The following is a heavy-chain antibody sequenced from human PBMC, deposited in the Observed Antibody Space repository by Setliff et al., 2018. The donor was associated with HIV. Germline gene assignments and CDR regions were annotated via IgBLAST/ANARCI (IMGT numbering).Heavy chain of an antibody. D-gene: IGHD2-2*01. CDR2: VYGSGST. J-gene: IGHJ5*01. Sequence: PSETLSLTCSVSGYSINSDYYWGWIRQSPGKGLQWIGHVYGSGSTSYNPSLKNRVVISVDRSEERFSLKMTSTTAADTALYYCARHPVVPPTMPTFNVFDSWGRGIQVTVSS. V-gene: IGHV4-38-2*01. CDR3: ARHPVVPPTMPTFNVFDS. CDR1: GYSINSDYY.